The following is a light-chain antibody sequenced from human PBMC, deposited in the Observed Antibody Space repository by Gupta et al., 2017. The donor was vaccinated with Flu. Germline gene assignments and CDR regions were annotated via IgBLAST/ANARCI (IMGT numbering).Light chain of an antibody. CDR1: QSVTSSY. CDR2: GAS. V-gene: IGKV3-20*01. CDR3: QHYSSSSTMYT. Sequence: DIVLTQSPGTLSLSPGDRATLSCRASQSVTSSYLAWYQQKPGQAPRLLIYGASSRATGISDRFSGSGSGTDFTLNISRLEPEDFAVYYCQHYSSSSTMYTFGPGTKLEIK. J-gene: IGKJ2*01.